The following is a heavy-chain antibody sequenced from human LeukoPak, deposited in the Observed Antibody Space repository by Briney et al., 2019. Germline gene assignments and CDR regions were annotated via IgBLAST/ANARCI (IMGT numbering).Heavy chain of an antibody. Sequence: ASETLSLTCTVSGGSISSSSYYWGWIRQPPGKGLEWIGSIYYSGSTYYNPSLKSRVTISVDTSKNQFSLKLSSVTAADTAVYYCARINGYYDIVVVPAAMGVDYWGQGTLVTVSS. D-gene: IGHD2-2*01. CDR3: ARINGYYDIVVVPAAMGVDY. CDR2: IYYSGST. V-gene: IGHV4-39*01. CDR1: GGSISSSSYY. J-gene: IGHJ4*02.